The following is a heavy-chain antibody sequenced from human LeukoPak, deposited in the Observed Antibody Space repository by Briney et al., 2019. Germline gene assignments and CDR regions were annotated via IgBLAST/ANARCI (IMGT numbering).Heavy chain of an antibody. CDR2: INPNSGAT. CDR3: ARDMTIIVPVHYRDWFDP. CDR1: GYTFTGYY. V-gene: IGHV1-2*02. J-gene: IGHJ5*02. Sequence: ASVKVSCKASGYTFTGYYVHGVRQAPGQGLEWMGWINPNSGATNYAQKFQGRVTMTRDTSISTAYMELSRLTSDDTAVYYCARDMTIIVPVHYRDWFDPWGQGTQVTVSS. D-gene: IGHD3-22*01.